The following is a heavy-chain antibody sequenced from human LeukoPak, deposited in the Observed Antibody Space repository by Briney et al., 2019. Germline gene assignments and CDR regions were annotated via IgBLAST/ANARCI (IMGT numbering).Heavy chain of an antibody. D-gene: IGHD3-16*02. J-gene: IGHJ4*02. CDR2: INPNSGGT. CDR1: GYTFTGYY. V-gene: IGHV1-2*02. CDR3: ARDYLWGSYRYPFDY. Sequence: ASVKVSCKASGYTFTGYYMHWVRQAPGQGLEWMGWINPNSGGTNYAQKFQGRVTMTRDTSISTAYMELSRLRSDDTAVYYCARDYLWGSYRYPFDYWGQGTLVTVSS.